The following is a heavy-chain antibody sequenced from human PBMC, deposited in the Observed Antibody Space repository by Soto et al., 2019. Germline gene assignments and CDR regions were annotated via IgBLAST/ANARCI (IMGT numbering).Heavy chain of an antibody. J-gene: IGHJ3*02. Sequence: QVQLVESGGGVVQPGRSLRLSCAASGFTFSSYGMHWVRQAPGKGQEWVAVISYDGRNKYYADSVKGRFTISRDSSKNTLYLQMKSLRAEATALYYCAKPSREYSYGSGVIRDAFDIWGQGTMVSVSS. V-gene: IGHV3-30*18. CDR1: GFTFSSYG. CDR2: ISYDGRNK. CDR3: AKPSREYSYGSGVIRDAFDI. D-gene: IGHD5-18*01.